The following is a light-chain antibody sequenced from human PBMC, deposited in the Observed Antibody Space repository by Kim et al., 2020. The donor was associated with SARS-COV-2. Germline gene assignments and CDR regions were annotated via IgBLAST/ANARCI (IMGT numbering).Light chain of an antibody. Sequence: EIVLTQSPATLSLSPGERATLSCRASQSVSSYLAWYQQKPGQAPRLLIYDASNRATGIPARFSGSGSGTDFTLTISSLEPEDFAVYYCQQSSNWPPGTFGQGTKLEI. V-gene: IGKV3-11*01. CDR3: QQSSNWPPGT. J-gene: IGKJ2*01. CDR2: DAS. CDR1: QSVSSY.